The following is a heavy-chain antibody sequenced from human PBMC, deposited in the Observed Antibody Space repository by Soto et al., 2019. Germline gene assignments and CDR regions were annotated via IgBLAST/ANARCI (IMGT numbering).Heavy chain of an antibody. J-gene: IGHJ3*01. CDR1: GFTVSSNY. V-gene: IGHV3-53*01. Sequence: GGSLRLSCAASGFTVSSNYMSWVRQAPGKGLEWVSVIYSGGSKYYADSVKGRFTISRDNAKNSLYLQMNSLRAEDTAVYYCARDQLYYNDISGRPLNAFDVWGQGTMVTVSS. CDR2: IYSGGSK. CDR3: ARDQLYYNDISGRPLNAFDV. D-gene: IGHD3-22*01.